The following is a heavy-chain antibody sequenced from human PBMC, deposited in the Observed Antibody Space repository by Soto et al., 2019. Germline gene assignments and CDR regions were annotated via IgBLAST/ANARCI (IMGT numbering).Heavy chain of an antibody. CDR3: ARGDSNYAFSFDY. V-gene: IGHV3-72*01. D-gene: IGHD4-4*01. CDR1: GFTFSDHF. CDR2: IRNKANRYTT. Sequence: GGSLRLSCAASGFTFSDHFMDWVRQAPGKGLEWVGLIRNKANRYTTEYAATVKGTFTISRDDSKNSLYLQMNSLKTEDTAMYYCARGDSNYAFSFDYWGQGTLVTVSS. J-gene: IGHJ4*02.